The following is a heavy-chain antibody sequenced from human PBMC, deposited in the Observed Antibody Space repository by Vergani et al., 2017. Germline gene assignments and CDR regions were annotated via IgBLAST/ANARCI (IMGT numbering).Heavy chain of an antibody. Sequence: QVQLVESEGGVVQPGRSLTLSCVASGFTFSSHGMHWVRQAPGKGLGWVAVIWYDGSNKYYGDSVKGRFTISRDNSKNTLYMQMNSLRVEDTAVYYCARWGNEKRLDSGGQGTLVTVSS. CDR2: IWYDGSNK. D-gene: IGHD1-1*01. J-gene: IGHJ5*01. CDR3: ARWGNEKRLDS. CDR1: GFTFSSHG. V-gene: IGHV3-33*01.